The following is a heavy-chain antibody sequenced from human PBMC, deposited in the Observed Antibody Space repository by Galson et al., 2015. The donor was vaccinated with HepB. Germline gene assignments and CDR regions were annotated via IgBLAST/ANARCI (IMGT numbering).Heavy chain of an antibody. CDR3: ARAIGYSYGYAY. J-gene: IGHJ4*02. V-gene: IGHV3-74*01. CDR1: GFTFSNPW. Sequence: ALRLSCAASGFTFSNPWVHWVRPAPRKGLVWVSRIHGDRGSTDHVASVKGRFTISRDNAKNTLYLQMNSLRAEDTAVYYCARAIGYSYGYAYWGQGTLVTVSS. CDR2: IHGDRGST. D-gene: IGHD5-18*01.